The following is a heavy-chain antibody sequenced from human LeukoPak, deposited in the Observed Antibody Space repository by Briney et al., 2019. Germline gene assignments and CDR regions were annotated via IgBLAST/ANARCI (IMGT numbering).Heavy chain of an antibody. Sequence: PGRSLRLSCAASGFTFDDYAMHWVRQAPGKGLEWVTFIRYDGTNKYYADSVKGRFTISRDNSKNTLYLQMNSLRPEDTAVYYCAKKWSGDYDSSGVNDAFDIWGQGTMVTVSS. CDR3: AKKWSGDYDSSGVNDAFDI. D-gene: IGHD3-22*01. J-gene: IGHJ3*02. CDR2: IRYDGTNK. V-gene: IGHV3-30*02. CDR1: GFTFDDYA.